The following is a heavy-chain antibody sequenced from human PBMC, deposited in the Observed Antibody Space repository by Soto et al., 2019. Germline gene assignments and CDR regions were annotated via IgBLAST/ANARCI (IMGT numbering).Heavy chain of an antibody. CDR1: GFTFSSYA. CDR3: AKDRDSSGYPWDFDY. J-gene: IGHJ4*02. CDR2: ISGSGGST. Sequence: LRLSCAASGFTFSSYAMSWVRQAPGKGLEWVSAISGSGGSTYYADSVKGRFTISRDNSKNTLYLQMNSLRAEDTAVYYCAKDRDSSGYPWDFDYWGQGTLVTVSS. D-gene: IGHD3-22*01. V-gene: IGHV3-23*01.